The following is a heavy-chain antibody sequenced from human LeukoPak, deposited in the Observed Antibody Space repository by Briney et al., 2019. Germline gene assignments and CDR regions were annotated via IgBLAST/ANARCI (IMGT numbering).Heavy chain of an antibody. CDR2: INPNSGST. V-gene: IGHV1-2*04. Sequence: ASVKVSCKASGYTFTGYYMHWVRQAPGQGLEWMGWINPNSGSTNYAQKFQGWVTMTRDTSISTAYMELSRLRSDDTAVYYCAREAYSSSWHSFDYWGQGTLVTVSS. CDR1: GYTFTGYY. D-gene: IGHD6-13*01. J-gene: IGHJ4*02. CDR3: AREAYSSSWHSFDY.